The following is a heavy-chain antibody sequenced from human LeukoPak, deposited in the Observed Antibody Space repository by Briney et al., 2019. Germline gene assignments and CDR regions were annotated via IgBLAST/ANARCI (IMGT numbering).Heavy chain of an antibody. CDR3: AKDGARGAAKYYFDY. Sequence: GGSLRLSCAASGFTFNTYGMHWVRQAPGKGLEWVAVIASDGRDKKYADSVKGRFTITRDNSKSTLYLQMNSLRAEDTAVYYCAKDGARGAAKYYFDYWGRGTLVTVSS. J-gene: IGHJ4*02. CDR1: GFTFNTYG. CDR2: IASDGRDK. D-gene: IGHD6-13*01. V-gene: IGHV3-30*18.